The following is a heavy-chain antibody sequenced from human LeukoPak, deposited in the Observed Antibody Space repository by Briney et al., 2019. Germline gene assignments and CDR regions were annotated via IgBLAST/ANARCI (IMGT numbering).Heavy chain of an antibody. CDR2: ISYDGSNK. Sequence: GGSLRLSCAASGFTFSSYAMPWVRQAPGKGLEWVAVISYDGSNKYYADSVKGRFTISRDNSKNTLYLQMNSLRAEDTAVYYCARAYYYGSGNYFNNWFDPWGQGTLVTVSS. J-gene: IGHJ5*02. CDR1: GFTFSSYA. V-gene: IGHV3-30-3*01. CDR3: ARAYYYGSGNYFNNWFDP. D-gene: IGHD3-10*01.